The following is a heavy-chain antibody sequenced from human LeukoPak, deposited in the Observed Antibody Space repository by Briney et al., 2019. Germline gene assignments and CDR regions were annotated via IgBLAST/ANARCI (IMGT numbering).Heavy chain of an antibody. V-gene: IGHV1-8*01. Sequence: ASVKVSCKASGYTFTSYDINWVRQATGQGLEWMGWTNPNSGNTGYAQKFQGRVTMTRNTSISTAYMELSSLRSEDTAVYYCARIRAGYSSGWYYYYYGMDVWGQGTTVTVSS. J-gene: IGHJ6*02. CDR3: ARIRAGYSSGWYYYYYGMDV. D-gene: IGHD6-19*01. CDR1: GYTFTSYD. CDR2: TNPNSGNT.